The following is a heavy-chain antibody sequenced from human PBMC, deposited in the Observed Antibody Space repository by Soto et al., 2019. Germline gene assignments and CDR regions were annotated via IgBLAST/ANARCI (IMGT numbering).Heavy chain of an antibody. CDR2: LIPMFGTT. V-gene: IGHV1-69*18. CDR1: GGTFSSYS. Sequence: QVQLVQSGAEVKTPGSSVKVSCKASGGTFSSYSINWVRQAPGQGLEWMGRLIPMFGTTDYAQRFQGRVTFTADESTSTASMEVTNLTSEDTAVYYCARAVVLTFTRFYDMYVWGQGTTVTVSS. J-gene: IGHJ6*02. D-gene: IGHD3-9*01. CDR3: ARAVVLTFTRFYDMYV.